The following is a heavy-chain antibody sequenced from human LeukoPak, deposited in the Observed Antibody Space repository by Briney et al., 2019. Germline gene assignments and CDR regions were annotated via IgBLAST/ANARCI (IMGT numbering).Heavy chain of an antibody. CDR1: GYTFPSYD. Sequence: GASVSVLCKASGYTFPSYDINGVRQATRQGLEWMGWMNPNSGNTGYAQKFQGRVSMTRHTTISTAYIELSSLRSEATAVYYCARYYYDILIGSHEPMDVWGKGTTVTVSS. D-gene: IGHD3-9*01. J-gene: IGHJ6*04. CDR3: ARYYYDILIGSHEPMDV. V-gene: IGHV1-8*01. CDR2: MNPNSGNT.